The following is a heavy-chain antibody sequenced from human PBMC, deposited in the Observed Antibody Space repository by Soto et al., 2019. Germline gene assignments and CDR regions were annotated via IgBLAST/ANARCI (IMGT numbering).Heavy chain of an antibody. Sequence: PGGSLRLSCAASGFTFSSYSMNWVRQAPGKGLEWVSSISSSSSYIYYADSVKGRITISRDNAKNSLYLQMNSLKAEDTALYYCARAPVLRFLEWLFMGPDYWGQGTLVTVSS. CDR1: GFTFSSYS. CDR2: ISSSSSYI. V-gene: IGHV3-21*01. D-gene: IGHD3-3*01. J-gene: IGHJ4*02. CDR3: ARAPVLRFLEWLFMGPDY.